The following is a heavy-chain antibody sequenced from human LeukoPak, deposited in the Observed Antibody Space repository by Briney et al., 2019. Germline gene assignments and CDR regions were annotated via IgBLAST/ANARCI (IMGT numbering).Heavy chain of an antibody. Sequence: PSETLSLTCAVSGGSVSSTNWWSWVRQSPGKGLEWIGEIFPTGSTNYNPSLKSRATISLDKSKNQISLELNSMTAADTAIFYCAREAPTGYRMDVWGQGTAVTVSS. D-gene: IGHD3-9*01. CDR2: IFPTGST. V-gene: IGHV4-4*02. J-gene: IGHJ6*02. CDR3: AREAPTGYRMDV. CDR1: GGSVSSTNW.